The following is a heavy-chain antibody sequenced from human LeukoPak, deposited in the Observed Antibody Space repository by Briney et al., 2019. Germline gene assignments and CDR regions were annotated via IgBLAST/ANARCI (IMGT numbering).Heavy chain of an antibody. CDR2: ISYDGSNK. D-gene: IGHD2-15*01. Sequence: PGRSLRLSCAASGFTFSSYAMHWVRQAPGKGPEWVAVISYDGSNKYYADSVKGRFTISRDNSKNTLYLQMNSLRAEDTAVYYCARDDCSGGSCYPINAFDIWGQGTMVTVSS. CDR1: GFTFSSYA. CDR3: ARDDCSGGSCYPINAFDI. J-gene: IGHJ3*02. V-gene: IGHV3-30*04.